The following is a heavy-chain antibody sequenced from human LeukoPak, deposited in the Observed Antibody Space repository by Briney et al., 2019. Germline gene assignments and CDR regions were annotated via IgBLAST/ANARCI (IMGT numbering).Heavy chain of an antibody. J-gene: IGHJ4*02. D-gene: IGHD4-11*01. V-gene: IGHV3-30*02. CDR3: AKDRYSNYDYFDY. CDR2: IRYDGSNK. CDR1: GFTFSSYG. Sequence: GGSLRLSRAASGFTFSSYGMHWVRQAPGKGLEWVAFIRYDGSNKYYADSVKGRFTISRDNSKNTLYLQMNSLRAEDTAVYYCAKDRYSNYDYFDYWGQGTLVTVSS.